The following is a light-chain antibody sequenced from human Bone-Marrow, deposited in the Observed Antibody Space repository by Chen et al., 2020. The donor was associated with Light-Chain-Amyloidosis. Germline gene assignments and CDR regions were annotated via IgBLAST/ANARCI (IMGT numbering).Light chain of an antibody. CDR1: DLPTEY. V-gene: IGLV3-25*03. J-gene: IGLJ2*01. CDR3: QSADSSGTYEVI. CDR2: RDT. Sequence: SSELTQPPSVSASPGQTARITCSGDDLPTEYSYWYQQKPGHAPVLVIHRDTERPSGISERFSGSSSGTTATLTISGVQAEDEADYHCQSADSSGTYEVIFGGGTKLTVL.